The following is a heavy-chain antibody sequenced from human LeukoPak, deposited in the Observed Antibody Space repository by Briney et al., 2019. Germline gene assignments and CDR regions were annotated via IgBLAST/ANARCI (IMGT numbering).Heavy chain of an antibody. CDR3: ARGRVAGPYYFDY. CDR2: INPNSGGT. CDR1: GYTFTGYY. J-gene: IGHJ4*02. D-gene: IGHD6-19*01. V-gene: IGHV1-2*02. Sequence: GASVKVSCKASGYTFTGYYMHWARQAPGQGLEWMGWINPNSGGTNYAQKFQGRVTMTRDTSISTAYMELSRLRSDDTAVYYCARGRVAGPYYFDYWGQGTLVTVSS.